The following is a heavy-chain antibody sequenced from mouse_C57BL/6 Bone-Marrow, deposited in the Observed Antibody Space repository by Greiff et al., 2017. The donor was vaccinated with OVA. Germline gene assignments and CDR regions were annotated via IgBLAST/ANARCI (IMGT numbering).Heavy chain of an antibody. CDR3: ARRCLLRYPYYYAMDY. D-gene: IGHD1-1*01. CDR2: IYPRSGNT. V-gene: IGHV1-81*01. CDR1: GYTFTSYG. Sequence: QVQLQQSGAELARPGASVKLSCKASGYTFTSYGISWVKQRTGQGLEWIGEIYPRSGNTYYNEKFKGKATLTADKSSSTAYMELRSLTSEDSAVYFCARRCLLRYPYYYAMDYWGQGTSVTVSS. J-gene: IGHJ4*01.